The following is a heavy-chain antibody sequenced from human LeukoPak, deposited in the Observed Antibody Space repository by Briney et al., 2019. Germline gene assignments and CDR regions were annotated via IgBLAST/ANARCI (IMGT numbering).Heavy chain of an antibody. CDR1: GGTFSSYA. CDR2: IIPIFGTA. Sequence: SVKVSCKASGGTFSSYAISWVRQAPGQGLEWMGGIIPIFGTANYAQKFQGRVTITADETTSTAYMELSSLRSEDTAVYYCAGSTVTRLAEYFQHWGQGTLVTVSS. CDR3: AGSTVTRLAEYFQH. V-gene: IGHV1-69*13. J-gene: IGHJ1*01. D-gene: IGHD4-17*01.